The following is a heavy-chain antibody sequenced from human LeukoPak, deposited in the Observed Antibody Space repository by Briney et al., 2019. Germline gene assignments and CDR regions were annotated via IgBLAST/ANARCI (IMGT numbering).Heavy chain of an antibody. CDR3: ARDIGYSYGTPRTFDY. CDR1: GYTFTSYG. D-gene: IGHD5-18*01. J-gene: IGHJ4*02. CDR2: ISAYNGNT. V-gene: IGHV1-18*01. Sequence: ASVNVSCKASGYTFTSYGISWVRQAPGQGLEWVGWISAYNGNTNYAQKLQGRVTMTTDTSTSTAYMELRSLRSDDTAVYYCARDIGYSYGTPRTFDYWGQGTLVTVSS.